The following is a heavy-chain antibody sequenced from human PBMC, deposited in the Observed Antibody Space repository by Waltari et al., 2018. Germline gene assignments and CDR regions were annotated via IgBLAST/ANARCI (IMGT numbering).Heavy chain of an antibody. V-gene: IGHV4-59*11. CDR1: GDSISNHF. CDR3: VRGKLGFCTGSSCHLDL. D-gene: IGHD2-8*02. Sequence: QVQVQESGPGLVKPSETVSLTCTVSGDSISNHFWTWIRQPPEKGLEWIGNIHYSGTTNYNPSLKSRVAISLDTSNNHLSLRLDSVTAADTALYFCVRGKLGFCTGSSCHLDLWGRGTLVTVSS. J-gene: IGHJ5*02. CDR2: IHYSGTT.